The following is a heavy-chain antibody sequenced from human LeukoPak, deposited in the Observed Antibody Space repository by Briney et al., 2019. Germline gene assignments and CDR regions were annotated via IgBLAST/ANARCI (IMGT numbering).Heavy chain of an antibody. Sequence: SETLSLTCTVSGYSISSGYYWSWIRQPAGKGLEWIGRIYTSGSTNYNPSLKSRVTISVDTSKNQFSLKLSSVTAADTAVYYCARAWLPYYYYMDVWGKGTTVTISS. CDR2: IYTSGST. V-gene: IGHV4-61*02. D-gene: IGHD6-19*01. CDR1: GYSISSGYY. CDR3: ARAWLPYYYYMDV. J-gene: IGHJ6*03.